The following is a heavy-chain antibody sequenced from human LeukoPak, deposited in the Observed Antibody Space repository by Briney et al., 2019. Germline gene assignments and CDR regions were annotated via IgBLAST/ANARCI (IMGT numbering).Heavy chain of an antibody. J-gene: IGHJ6*03. CDR2: ISGSGGST. D-gene: IGHD2-2*01. V-gene: IGHV3-23*01. Sequence: GGSLRLSCADSGFTFSSYGMSWVRQAPGKELEWVSAISGSGGSTYYADSVKGRFTTSRDNSKNTVYLQMNSLRAEDTAVYYCAKDNTYAFYFYMDVWGKGTTVTVYS. CDR3: AKDNTYAFYFYMDV. CDR1: GFTFSSYG.